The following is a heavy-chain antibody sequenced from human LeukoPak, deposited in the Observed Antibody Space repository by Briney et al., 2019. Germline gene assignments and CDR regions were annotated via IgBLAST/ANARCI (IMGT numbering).Heavy chain of an antibody. CDR3: ARVATFNYYYYMDV. J-gene: IGHJ6*03. D-gene: IGHD5-24*01. Sequence: GGSLRLSCAASGFTFSSYSMNWVRQAPGKGLEWVSYISSSSSTTYYADSVKGRFTISRDNAKNSLYLQMNSLRAEDTAVYYCARVATFNYYYYMDVWGKGTTVTVSS. CDR1: GFTFSSYS. CDR2: ISSSSSTT. V-gene: IGHV3-48*01.